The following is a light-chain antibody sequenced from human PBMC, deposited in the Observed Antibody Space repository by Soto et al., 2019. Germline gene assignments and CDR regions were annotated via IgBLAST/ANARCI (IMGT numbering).Light chain of an antibody. J-gene: IGKJ1*01. CDR3: QQYAGSPRT. CDR1: QSVSSSY. CDR2: GAS. Sequence: EIVLTQFPGTLSLSPGERATLSCRASQSVSSSYLAWYQQKPGQAPRLLIHGASSRATGIPDRFSGSGYGTDFTLTISRLEPEDFAVYYCQQYAGSPRTFGPGTKVEIK. V-gene: IGKV3-20*01.